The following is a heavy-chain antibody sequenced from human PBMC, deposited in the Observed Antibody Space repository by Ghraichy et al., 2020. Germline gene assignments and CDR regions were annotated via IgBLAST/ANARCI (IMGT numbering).Heavy chain of an antibody. CDR3: AKHTVLRRFDY. V-gene: IGHV3-23*01. CDR2: ISNSGDNT. Sequence: GGSLRLSCAVSGFTFSSYAMGWVRQAPGKGLEWVSTISNSGDNTNYADSVKGRFTISRDNSKNTLYLQVNSLRAEDTAVYYCAKHTVLRRFDYWGQGTLVTVSS. J-gene: IGHJ4*02. CDR1: GFTFSSYA. D-gene: IGHD2-15*01.